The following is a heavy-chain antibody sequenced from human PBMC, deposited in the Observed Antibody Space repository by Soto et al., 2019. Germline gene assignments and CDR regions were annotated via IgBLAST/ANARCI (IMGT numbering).Heavy chain of an antibody. V-gene: IGHV3-7*05. CDR2: INQDGSEK. CDR1: GFTFRPYW. J-gene: IGHJ6*02. Sequence: EVQLVESGGGLVQPGGSLRLSCAASGFTFRPYWLSWVRQVPGKGLEWVANINQDGSEKNYVDSVKGRFTISRDNAKNSLYLQMSSLRAEDTALDYCARDGSTSWYSYDYHGMAVWGQGNTVNVSS. CDR3: ARDGSTSWYSYDYHGMAV. D-gene: IGHD5-18*01.